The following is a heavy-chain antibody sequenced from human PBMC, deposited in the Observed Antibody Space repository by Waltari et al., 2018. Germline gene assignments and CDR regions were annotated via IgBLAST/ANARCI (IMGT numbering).Heavy chain of an antibody. CDR1: GFTFSIFA. J-gene: IGHJ5*02. CDR3: AKDLGRYEVRGIST. Sequence: EVQLLESGGGLVQPGGSVRLSCAASGFTFSIFAMSWVRQAPGKGLEWVSSISDSGGSTYFADSVKVRFTISRDNYNNTLYLQMNSLRGEDTAVYYCAKDLGRYEVRGISTWGQGALVTVSS. D-gene: IGHD3-10*01. V-gene: IGHV3-23*01. CDR2: ISDSGGST.